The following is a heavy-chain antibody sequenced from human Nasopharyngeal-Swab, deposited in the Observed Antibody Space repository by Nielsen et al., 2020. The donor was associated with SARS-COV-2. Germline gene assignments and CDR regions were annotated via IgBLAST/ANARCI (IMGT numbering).Heavy chain of an antibody. J-gene: IGHJ4*02. D-gene: IGHD3-16*01. CDR3: ARLNSLGVVFDY. CDR1: GFSLSTSGVG. V-gene: IGHV2-70*11. CDR2: IDWDDDK. Sequence: SGPTLVKPTQTLTLTCTFSGFSLSTSGVGVSWIRQPPGKALEWLARIDWDDDKYYSTSLKTRLTISKDTSKNQVVLTTTNMDPVDTATYYCARLNSLGVVFDYWGQGTLVTVSS.